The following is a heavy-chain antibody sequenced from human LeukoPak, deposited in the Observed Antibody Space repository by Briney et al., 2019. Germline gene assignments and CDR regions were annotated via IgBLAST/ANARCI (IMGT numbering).Heavy chain of an antibody. CDR3: AGATFGELLAY. D-gene: IGHD3-10*01. J-gene: IGHJ4*02. CDR1: EFTVNSNY. V-gene: IGHV3-53*01. CDR2: IYSVGSI. Sequence: GGSLSLSCAASEFTVNSNYMSWVRQAPGKGLEWVSIIYSVGSIYYADSVKGRFTIFRDNSKNTLHLLMNSLRPEDTAIYYCAGATFGELLAYWGQGTVVTVSS.